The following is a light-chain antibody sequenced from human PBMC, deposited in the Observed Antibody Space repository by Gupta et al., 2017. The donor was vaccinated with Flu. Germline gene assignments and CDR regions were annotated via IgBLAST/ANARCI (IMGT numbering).Light chain of an antibody. Sequence: QSVLTQPPSISAAPGQSVTISCSGSSSNIGNTYVSWYQQLPGTAPKLLIYENNKRPSGIPDRFSGSKSGTSAALGITGIQTGDEADYDCGTWDGSLSTDVFGTGTKVTVL. CDR3: GTWDGSLSTDV. J-gene: IGLJ1*01. CDR2: ENN. V-gene: IGLV1-51*02. CDR1: SSNIGNTY.